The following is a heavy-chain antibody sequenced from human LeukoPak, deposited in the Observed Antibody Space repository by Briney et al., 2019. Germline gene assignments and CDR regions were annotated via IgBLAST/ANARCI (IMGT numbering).Heavy chain of an antibody. D-gene: IGHD3-3*01. J-gene: IGHJ5*02. CDR2: IYYSGST. Sequence: SETLSLTCTVSGGSISSYYWSWIRQPPGKGLEWIGYIYYSGSTNYNPSLKSRVTISVDTSKNQFSLKLSSVTAADTAVYYCARSSGSPITIFGVVIMRWFDPWGQGTLVTVSS. CDR3: ARSSGSPITIFGVVIMRWFDP. V-gene: IGHV4-59*08. CDR1: GGSISSYY.